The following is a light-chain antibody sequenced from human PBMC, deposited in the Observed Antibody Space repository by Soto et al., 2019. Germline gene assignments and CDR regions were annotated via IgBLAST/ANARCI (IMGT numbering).Light chain of an antibody. J-gene: IGKJ4*01. CDR2: AAS. V-gene: IGKV1-39*01. Sequence: IQMTQSPSSLSPSVGDRVTITCRASQSISSNLNWYQQKPGKAPELLIYAASSLQSGVPSRFSGSGSGTDFTLTISSLQPEDSAAYYCQQSYSSPLTFGGGTKVEFK. CDR1: QSISSN. CDR3: QQSYSSPLT.